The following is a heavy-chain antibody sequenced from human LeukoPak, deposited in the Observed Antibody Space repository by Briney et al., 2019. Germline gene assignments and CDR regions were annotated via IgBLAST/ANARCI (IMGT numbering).Heavy chain of an antibody. J-gene: IGHJ3*01. CDR2: IAGTGGST. Sequence: GGSLRLSSAASGCTFDKYAMNWVRQPPGKGLEWVSSIAGTGGSTYYADSVKGRFTLSRDNSENTLYLQLNSLRAGDSCIYYCAKAFRIVGIGNPDDAFDVWGQGTVVTVS. CDR1: GCTFDKYA. D-gene: IGHD1-26*01. CDR3: AKAFRIVGIGNPDDAFDV. V-gene: IGHV3-23*01.